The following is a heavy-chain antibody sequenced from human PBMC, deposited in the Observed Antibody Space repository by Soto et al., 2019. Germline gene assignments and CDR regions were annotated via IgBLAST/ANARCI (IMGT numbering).Heavy chain of an antibody. V-gene: IGHV4-61*01. D-gene: IGHD2-21*01. Sequence: SETLSLTCTVSGGSVSSCSYYWIWLRQRRGQGLVCIGYIYWSGSTDYNPSIKSRVTISVDTSKNPFSLKLRSVTAADTAVYYCATMIVAAYDSFNSWGKGTWAPSPQ. CDR2: IYWSGST. CDR1: GGSVSSCSYY. CDR3: ATMIVAAYDSFNS. J-gene: IGHJ3*01.